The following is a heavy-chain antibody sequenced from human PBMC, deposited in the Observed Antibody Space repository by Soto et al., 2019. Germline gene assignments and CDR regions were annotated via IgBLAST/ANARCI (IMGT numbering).Heavy chain of an antibody. CDR3: ASSVVVVPAAMTAYYYYGMDV. D-gene: IGHD2-2*01. Sequence: GSLRLSCAASGFTFSDYYMSWIRQAPGKGLEWVSYISSSGSTIYYADSVKGRFTISRDNAKNSLYLQMNSLRAEDTAVYYCASSVVVVPAAMTAYYYYGMDVWGQGTTVTVSS. J-gene: IGHJ6*02. CDR2: ISSSGSTI. V-gene: IGHV3-11*01. CDR1: GFTFSDYY.